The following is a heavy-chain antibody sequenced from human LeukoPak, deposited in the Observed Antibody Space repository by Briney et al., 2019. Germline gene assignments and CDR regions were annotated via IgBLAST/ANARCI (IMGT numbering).Heavy chain of an antibody. CDR1: GFTFRYYG. V-gene: IGHV3-30*02. CDR2: IRYDGSNK. D-gene: IGHD3-3*01. Sequence: GGSLRLSCVASGFTFRYYGMNWVRQAPGKGLEWVAFIRYDGSNKYYADSVKGRFTISRDNSKNTLYLQMNSLRAEDTAVYYCAKDPTYDFWSGSYWGQGTLVTVSS. J-gene: IGHJ4*02. CDR3: AKDPTYDFWSGSY.